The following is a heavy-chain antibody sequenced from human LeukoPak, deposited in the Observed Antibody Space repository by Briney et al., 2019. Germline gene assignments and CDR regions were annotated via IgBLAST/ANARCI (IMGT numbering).Heavy chain of an antibody. J-gene: IGHJ2*01. CDR1: GGSISSSSYY. CDR3: ARHRVVVNTPKSLWSAQKQDYWYFDL. CDR2: IYYSGST. Sequence: PSETLSLTCTVSGGSISSSSYYWGWIRQPPGKGLEWIGSIYYSGSTYYNPSLKSRVTISVDTSKNQLSLKLSSMTAADTAVYFCARHRVVVNTPKSLWSAQKQDYWYFDLWGRGILVTVSS. V-gene: IGHV4-39*01. D-gene: IGHD2-21*01.